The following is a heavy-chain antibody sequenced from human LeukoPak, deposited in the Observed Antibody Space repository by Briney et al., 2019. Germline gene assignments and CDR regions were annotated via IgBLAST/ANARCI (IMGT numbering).Heavy chain of an antibody. D-gene: IGHD3-3*01. CDR3: AKDLGVQWRLPYYSDY. J-gene: IGHJ4*02. Sequence: PGGSLRLSCAASGFTFSIYGMHWVRQAPGKGLEWVALISYDGSNKFYADSVKGRFTISRDNSKNTLYLQMNSLRGEDTAVYYCAKDLGVQWRLPYYSDYWGQGTLVTVSS. CDR1: GFTFSIYG. V-gene: IGHV3-30*18. CDR2: ISYDGSNK.